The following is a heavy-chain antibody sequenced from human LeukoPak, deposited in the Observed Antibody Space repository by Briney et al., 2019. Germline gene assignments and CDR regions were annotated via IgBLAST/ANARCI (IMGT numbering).Heavy chain of an antibody. J-gene: IGHJ4*02. CDR3: AKDSGNYRCHFDY. V-gene: IGHV3-23*01. CDR1: GFTFSNYA. Sequence: GGSLRLSCAASGFTFSNYAMSWVRQAPGKGLEWVSGISGSGGGTYYADSVKGRFTISRDNAKNTLYLEMNSLRAKDRAVYYCAKDSGNYRCHFDYWGQGTLVTVSS. D-gene: IGHD1-26*01. CDR2: ISGSGGGT.